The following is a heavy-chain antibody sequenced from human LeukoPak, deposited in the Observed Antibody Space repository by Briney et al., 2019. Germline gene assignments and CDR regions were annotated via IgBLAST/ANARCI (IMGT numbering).Heavy chain of an antibody. V-gene: IGHV4-61*02. CDR3: ARGAGSGSSYRVYNWFDP. D-gene: IGHD3-10*01. J-gene: IGHJ5*02. Sequence: NSSETLSLTCTVSGASISSDSYYWSWIRQPAGKGLEWIGRISASGRRNYNPSLQSRVIISVDTSKNQFSLKLTSVTAADTAVYYCARGAGSGSSYRVYNWFDPWGQGTQVTVSS. CDR2: ISASGRR. CDR1: GASISSDSYY.